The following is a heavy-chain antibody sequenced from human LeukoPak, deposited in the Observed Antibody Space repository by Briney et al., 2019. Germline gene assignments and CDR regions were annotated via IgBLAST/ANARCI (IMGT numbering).Heavy chain of an antibody. Sequence: ASVKVSCKASGYTFTGYYMHWVRQAPGQGLEWMGRINPNSGGTNYAQKFQGRVTMTRDTSTSTVYMELSSLRSEDTAVYYCARDYDSSGYYCFDYWGQGTLVTVSS. V-gene: IGHV1-2*06. D-gene: IGHD3-22*01. CDR2: INPNSGGT. CDR1: GYTFTGYY. J-gene: IGHJ4*02. CDR3: ARDYDSSGYYCFDY.